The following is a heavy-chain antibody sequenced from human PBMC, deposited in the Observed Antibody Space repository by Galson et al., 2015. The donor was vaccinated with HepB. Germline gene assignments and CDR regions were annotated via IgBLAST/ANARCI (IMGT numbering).Heavy chain of an antibody. CDR2: IRSKANSYAT. Sequence: SLRLSCAASDVTFRDSAVHWVRQASGKGLEWVGRIRSKANSYATTYSESVKGRFTISRDDSKNTAYLQMNSLKIEDTAVYYCWADDFQNWGQGTLVTVSS. V-gene: IGHV3-73*01. CDR1: DVTFRDSA. CDR3: WADDFQN. J-gene: IGHJ1*01.